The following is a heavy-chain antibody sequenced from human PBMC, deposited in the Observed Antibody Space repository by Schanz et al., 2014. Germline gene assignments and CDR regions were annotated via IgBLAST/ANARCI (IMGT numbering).Heavy chain of an antibody. D-gene: IGHD1-1*01. J-gene: IGHJ4*02. Sequence: EVQLVESGGGLVKPGGSLRLSCTASGFSFDSYNMNWVRQSPGKGLEWVAFLSFDSRHIYYADSVKGRFTISRDNAKVSLHLQMTSRRADDTAVYYCARDGVAATTDFEYWGQGALVTVSS. CDR2: LSFDSRHI. CDR3: ARDGVAATTDFEY. V-gene: IGHV3-21*06. CDR1: GFSFDSYN.